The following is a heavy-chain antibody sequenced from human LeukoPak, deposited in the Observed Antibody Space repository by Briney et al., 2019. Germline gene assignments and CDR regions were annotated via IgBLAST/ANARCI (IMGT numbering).Heavy chain of an antibody. CDR3: ARAPPSSGYWGYFDY. CDR1: GGSISSNIW. J-gene: IGHJ4*02. D-gene: IGHD3-22*01. V-gene: IGHV4-4*02. CDR2: IYYSGST. Sequence: SETLSLTCAVSGGSISSNIWWSWVRPPPGRRLEWIGIIYYSGSTNYNPSLKSRFTISVDTSKNQLSLKLSSVTAADTAVYYCARAPPSSGYWGYFDYWGQGTLVTVSS.